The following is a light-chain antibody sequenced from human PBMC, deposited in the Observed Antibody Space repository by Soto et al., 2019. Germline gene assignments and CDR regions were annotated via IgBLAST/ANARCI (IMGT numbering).Light chain of an antibody. CDR1: SSDVGGYNY. CDR2: DVG. Sequence: QSALTQPRSVSGSPGQSVTISCTGTSSDVGGYNYVSWYQHHPGKAPKLMIYDVGKRPSGVPDRFSGSKSGTTAALTISGLQAEDEADYYCCLYAGSYTLLFGGGTKLTVL. J-gene: IGLJ2*01. CDR3: CLYAGSYTLL. V-gene: IGLV2-11*01.